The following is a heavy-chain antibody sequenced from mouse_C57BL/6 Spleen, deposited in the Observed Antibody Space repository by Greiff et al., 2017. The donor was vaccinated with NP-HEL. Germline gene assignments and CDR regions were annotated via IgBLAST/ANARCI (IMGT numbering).Heavy chain of an antibody. V-gene: IGHV1-82*01. J-gene: IGHJ1*03. CDR3: ASPRDWYFDV. Sequence: VQLQQSGPELVKPGASVKISCKASGYAFSSSWMNWVKQRPGKGLEWIGGIYPGDGDTNYNGKFKGKATLTADKSSSTAYMQLSSLTSEDSAVYVCASPRDWYFDVWGTGTTVTVSS. CDR2: IYPGDGDT. CDR1: GYAFSSSW.